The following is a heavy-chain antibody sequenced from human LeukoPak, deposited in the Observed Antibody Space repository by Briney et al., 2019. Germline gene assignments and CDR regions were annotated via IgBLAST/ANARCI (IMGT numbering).Heavy chain of an antibody. CDR1: GFTVSSNY. CDR2: IYSGGST. D-gene: IGHD3-22*01. V-gene: IGHV3-53*01. CDR3: AKFRYHSNDNNYLDFNY. Sequence: GGSLRLSCAASGFTVSSNYMSWVRQAPGKGLEWVSVIYSGGSTYYADSVKGRFTISRDNSKNTLDLQMNSLKVEDTAVYYCAKFRYHSNDNNYLDFNYWGQGTLLTVSS. J-gene: IGHJ4*02.